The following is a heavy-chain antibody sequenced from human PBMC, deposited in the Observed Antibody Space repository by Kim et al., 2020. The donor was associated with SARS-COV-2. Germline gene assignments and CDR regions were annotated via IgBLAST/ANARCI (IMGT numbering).Heavy chain of an antibody. D-gene: IGHD3-9*01. CDR1: GGSFSGYY. J-gene: IGHJ4*02. V-gene: IGHV4-34*01. CDR3: ARGYDILTGYYAYYFDY. CDR2: INHSGST. Sequence: SETLSLTCAVYGGSFSGYYWSWIRQPPGKGLEWIGEINHSGSTNYNPSLKSRVTISVDTSKNQFSLKLRSVTAADTAVYYCARGYDILTGYYAYYFDYWGQGTLVTVSS.